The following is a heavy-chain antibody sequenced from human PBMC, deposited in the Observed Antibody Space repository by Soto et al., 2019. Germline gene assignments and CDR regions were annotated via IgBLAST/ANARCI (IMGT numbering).Heavy chain of an antibody. CDR3: AKWGLAAQGFHGMDV. CDR2: ISWNSGSI. Sequence: SLRLSCAASGFTFDDYAMHWVRQAPGKGLEWVSGISWNSGSIGYADSVKGRFTISRDNAKNSLYLQMNSLRAEDTALYYCAKWGLAAQGFHGMDVWGQGTTVTVSS. J-gene: IGHJ6*02. CDR1: GFTFDDYA. D-gene: IGHD3-3*02. V-gene: IGHV3-9*01.